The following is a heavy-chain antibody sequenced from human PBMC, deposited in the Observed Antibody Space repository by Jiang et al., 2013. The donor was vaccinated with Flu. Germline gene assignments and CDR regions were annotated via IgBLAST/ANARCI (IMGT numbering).Heavy chain of an antibody. CDR2: IYYSEST. J-gene: IGHJ6*03. Sequence: VLLKPSETLSLTCTVSGGSISSHYWSWIRQPPGKGLEWIGYIYYSESTNYNPSLKSRVTISVDTSKNQFSLKLSSVTAADTAVYYCARDYYDFWSGYSYCMDVWGKGTTVTVSS. D-gene: IGHD3-3*01. CDR1: GGSISSHY. CDR3: ARDYYDFWSGYSYCMDV. V-gene: IGHV4-59*11.